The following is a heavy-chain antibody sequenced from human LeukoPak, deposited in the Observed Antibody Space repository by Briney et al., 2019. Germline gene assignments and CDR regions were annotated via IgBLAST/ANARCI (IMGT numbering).Heavy chain of an antibody. CDR2: INHSGST. Sequence: SETLSLTCAVYGGSFSGYYWSWIRQPPGKGLEWIGEINHSGSTNYNPSLKSRVTISVDTSKNQFSLKLSSVTAADTAVYYCARDPSGYFNYWGQGTLATVSS. CDR1: GGSFSGYY. J-gene: IGHJ4*02. D-gene: IGHD3-22*01. V-gene: IGHV4-34*01. CDR3: ARDPSGYFNY.